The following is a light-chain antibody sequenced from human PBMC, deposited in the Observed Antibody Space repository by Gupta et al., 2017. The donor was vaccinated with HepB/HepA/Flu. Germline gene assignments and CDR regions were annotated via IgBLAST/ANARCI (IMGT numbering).Light chain of an antibody. CDR2: WAS. J-gene: IGKJ2*01. CDR1: QSGWYSSNNKNY. V-gene: IGKV4-1*01. CDR3: QQYDRTPYI. Sequence: DIVMTQSPDSLAVSLGERATINCKSSQSGWYSSNNKNYLAWYQQRPGQPPKLLIYWASTRESGVPDRFSGSGSGTDFTLTINSLQADDVAVYYCQQYDRTPYIFGQGTKLDIK.